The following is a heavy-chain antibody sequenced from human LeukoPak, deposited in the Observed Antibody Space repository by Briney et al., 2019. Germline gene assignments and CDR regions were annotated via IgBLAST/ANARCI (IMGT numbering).Heavy chain of an antibody. CDR1: GGSISSSSPY. J-gene: IGHJ5*02. CDR3: ARAPQRSYQHNRFDP. V-gene: IGHV4-39*07. Sequence: SETLSLTCTVSGGSISSSSPYWAWLRQPPGRGLEWIANFYYNEDTYYKSSLYSRFTISADTSKNQFSLKLSSVTAADTAVYYCARAPQRSYQHNRFDPRGPGALVTVSS. D-gene: IGHD2-21*01. CDR2: FYYNEDT.